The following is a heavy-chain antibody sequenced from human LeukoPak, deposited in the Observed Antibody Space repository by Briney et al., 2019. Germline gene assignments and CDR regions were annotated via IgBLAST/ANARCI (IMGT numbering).Heavy chain of an antibody. J-gene: IGHJ4*02. D-gene: IGHD3-10*01. Sequence: PGGSLRLSCAASGFTFSSYAMHWVRHAPGKGLEWVAFISYDGSNKYYADSVKGRFTTSRDNSKNTLYVQMNSRRAEDTAVYYCAREEYYYGSGTYAGRFDYWGQGTLVTVSS. CDR1: GFTFSSYA. CDR3: AREEYYYGSGTYAGRFDY. V-gene: IGHV3-30-3*01. CDR2: ISYDGSNK.